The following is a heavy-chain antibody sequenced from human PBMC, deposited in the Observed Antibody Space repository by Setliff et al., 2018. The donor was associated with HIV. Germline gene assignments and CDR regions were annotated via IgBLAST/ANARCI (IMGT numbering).Heavy chain of an antibody. CDR1: GGSFSGYY. CDR2: INHSGST. Sequence: SETLSLTCAVYGGSFSGYYWSWIRQPPGKGLEWIGEINHSGSTNYHPSLKSRVTISVDTSKNQLSLKLSSVTAADTAVHYCATDSGSHDAFDIWGQGTMVT. CDR3: ATDSGSHDAFDI. D-gene: IGHD1-26*01. J-gene: IGHJ3*02. V-gene: IGHV4-34*01.